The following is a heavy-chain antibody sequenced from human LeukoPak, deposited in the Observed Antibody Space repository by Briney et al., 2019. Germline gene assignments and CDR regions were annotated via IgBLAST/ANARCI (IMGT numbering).Heavy chain of an antibody. V-gene: IGHV3-23*01. J-gene: IGHJ3*02. CDR1: GFTFSNYA. D-gene: IGHD3-22*01. Sequence: PGGSLRLSCAASGFTFSNYAMSWVRQAPGKGLEWVSDISGSSSRTNYADSVKGRFTISRDNSKNTLFLQMNSLRAEDTAVYYCAKDFVIVVGNVHAFDIWGQGTMVTVSS. CDR2: ISGSSSRT. CDR3: AKDFVIVVGNVHAFDI.